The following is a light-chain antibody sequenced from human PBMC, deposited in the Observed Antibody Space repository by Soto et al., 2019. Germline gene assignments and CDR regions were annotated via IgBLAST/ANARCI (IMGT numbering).Light chain of an antibody. CDR3: QHYAGYST. Sequence: DIPMTQSPSTLSASVGDRVTITCRASQSISVWLAWYQQRPGKAPKLLIYMASTLESGVPSRFSGSGSGTDFTLTISSLQPDDFATYYCQHYAGYSTFGQGTRVEIK. CDR1: QSISVW. V-gene: IGKV1-5*03. CDR2: MAS. J-gene: IGKJ1*01.